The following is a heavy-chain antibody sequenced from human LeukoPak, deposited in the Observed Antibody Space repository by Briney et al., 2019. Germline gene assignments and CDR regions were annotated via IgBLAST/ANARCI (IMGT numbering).Heavy chain of an antibody. CDR2: ISAYNGNT. CDR1: GYTFTSYG. Sequence: ASVKVSCKASGYTFTSYGISWVRQAPGQGLEWMGWISAYNGNTNYAQKLQGRVTMTTDTSTSTAYMELRSLRSDDTAVYYCARNGGYDIWTVYLPPVAYYYYGRDVGGKGPTVTVSS. V-gene: IGHV1-18*01. CDR3: ARNGGYDIWTVYLPPVAYYYYGRDV. D-gene: IGHD3-9*01. J-gene: IGHJ6*04.